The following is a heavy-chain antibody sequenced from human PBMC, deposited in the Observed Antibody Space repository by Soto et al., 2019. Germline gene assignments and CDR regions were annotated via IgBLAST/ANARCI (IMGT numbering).Heavy chain of an antibody. CDR2: ISSSGGST. CDR3: ARHCPDIVAAITWGYYFDF. Sequence: PGGSLRLSCAASGFTFSSYAMSWVRPAPGKGMEWVAAISSSGGSTYYADSVKGRFTISRDNSKNTLYLQMNSLRAEDAAVYYCARHCPDIVAAITWGYYFDFWGQGTLVTVSS. J-gene: IGHJ4*02. V-gene: IGHV3-23*01. CDR1: GFTFSSYA. D-gene: IGHD5-12*01.